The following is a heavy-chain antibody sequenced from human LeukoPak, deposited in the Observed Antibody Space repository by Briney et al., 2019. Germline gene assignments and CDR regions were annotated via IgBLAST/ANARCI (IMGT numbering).Heavy chain of an antibody. J-gene: IGHJ4*02. CDR1: GGSISSGGYY. CDR3: ASTIFGVVIIDY. V-gene: IGHV4-31*03. D-gene: IGHD3-3*01. Sequence: SETLSLTCTVSGGSISSGGYYWSWIRQHPGKGLEWIGYIYYSGSTYYNPSLKSRVTISVDTSKNQFSLKLSSVTAADTAVYYCASTIFGVVIIDYWGQGTLVTVSS. CDR2: IYYSGST.